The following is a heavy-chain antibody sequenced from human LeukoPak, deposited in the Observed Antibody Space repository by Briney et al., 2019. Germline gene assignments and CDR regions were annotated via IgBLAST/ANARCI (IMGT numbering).Heavy chain of an antibody. Sequence: ASVKVSCKASGYTFTGYYMHWVRQAPGQGLEWMGWINTNNGGTNYAQNFQGRVTMTRDTSISSAYMELSRVRSDDTAVYYCARSMDIVVVPAADSSGFDYWGQGTLVTVSS. D-gene: IGHD2-2*03. J-gene: IGHJ4*02. V-gene: IGHV1-2*02. CDR1: GYTFTGYY. CDR3: ARSMDIVVVPAADSSGFDY. CDR2: INTNNGGT.